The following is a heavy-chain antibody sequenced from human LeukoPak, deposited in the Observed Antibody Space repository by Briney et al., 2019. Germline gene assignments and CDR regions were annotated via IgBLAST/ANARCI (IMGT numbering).Heavy chain of an antibody. CDR2: ISWSSGNI. CDR1: GFTFDDFA. J-gene: IGHJ3*02. V-gene: IGHV3-9*01. Sequence: GGSLRLSCAASGFTFDDFAMHWVRQGPGKGLEWVSGISWSSGNIVYADSVKGRFTISRDNAKNSLYLEMNSLRTEDTAVYYCAREGGHYDSSGYPPHAFDIWGQGTMVTVSS. CDR3: AREGGHYDSSGYPPHAFDI. D-gene: IGHD3-22*01.